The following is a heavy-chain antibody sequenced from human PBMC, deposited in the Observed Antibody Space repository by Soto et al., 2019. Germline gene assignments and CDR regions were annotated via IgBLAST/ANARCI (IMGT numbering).Heavy chain of an antibody. Sequence: SETLSLTCTVSGGSISSYYWSWIRQPPGKGLEWIGYIYYSGSTNYNPSLKSRVTISVDTSKNQFSLKLSSVTAADTAVYYCARDIAAAGIGDWFDPWGQGTLVTVSS. CDR3: ARDIAAAGIGDWFDP. CDR2: IYYSGST. D-gene: IGHD6-13*01. CDR1: GGSISSYY. V-gene: IGHV4-59*01. J-gene: IGHJ5*02.